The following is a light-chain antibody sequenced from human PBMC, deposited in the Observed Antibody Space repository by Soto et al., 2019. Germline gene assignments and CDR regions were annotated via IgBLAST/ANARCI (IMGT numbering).Light chain of an antibody. CDR1: QDISTW. CDR2: DAS. V-gene: IGKV1-5*01. CDR3: QHRV. J-gene: IGKJ3*01. Sequence: DIQMTQSPSTLSASVGDRVTITCRASQDISTWLAWYQQRPGKAPHLLIYDASRLQSGVPSRFTGSGSGTKFTLTGSSLQPDDFATYYCQHRVFGPGTTLEIK.